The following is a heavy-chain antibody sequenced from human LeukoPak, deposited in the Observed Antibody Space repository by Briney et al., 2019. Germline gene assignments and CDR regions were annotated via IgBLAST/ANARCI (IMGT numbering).Heavy chain of an antibody. D-gene: IGHD6-19*01. V-gene: IGHV4-59*01. Sequence: SETLSLTCSVSGGSISSYYWSWIRQPPGKGLECIGYIYYSGSTNYNPSLKSRVTISVDTSKNQFSLKLSSVTAADTAVYYCAKIAVAGTEYYYYYMDVWGKGTTVTISS. CDR3: AKIAVAGTEYYYYYMDV. CDR1: GGSISSYY. J-gene: IGHJ6*03. CDR2: IYYSGST.